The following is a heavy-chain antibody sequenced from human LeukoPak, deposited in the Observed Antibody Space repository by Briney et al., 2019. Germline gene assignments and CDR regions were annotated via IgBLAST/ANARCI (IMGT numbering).Heavy chain of an antibody. CDR1: GLTFSRYA. V-gene: IGHV3-23*01. Sequence: GGSLRLSCAVSGLTFSRYAINWVRQPPGKGLEWVSIISNSGGISVYADSVKGRFTISRDNSRNTLYLQMDSLRAEDTAVYYCTKDHSEYVWGSYRRDDYWGQGTLVTVSS. J-gene: IGHJ4*02. CDR3: TKDHSEYVWGSYRRDDY. CDR2: ISNSGGIS. D-gene: IGHD3-16*02.